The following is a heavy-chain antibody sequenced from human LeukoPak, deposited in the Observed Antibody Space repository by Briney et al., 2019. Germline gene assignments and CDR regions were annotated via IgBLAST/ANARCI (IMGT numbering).Heavy chain of an antibody. Sequence: SETLSLTCAVYGGSFSGYYWSWIRQPPGKGLEWIGSIYYSGSTYYNPSLKSRVTISVDASKNQFSLKLSSVTAADTAVYYCARRPYSGSDRWGQGTLVTVSS. J-gene: IGHJ4*02. CDR3: ARRPYSGSDR. V-gene: IGHV4-34*01. CDR1: GGSFSGYY. D-gene: IGHD3-10*01. CDR2: IYYSGST.